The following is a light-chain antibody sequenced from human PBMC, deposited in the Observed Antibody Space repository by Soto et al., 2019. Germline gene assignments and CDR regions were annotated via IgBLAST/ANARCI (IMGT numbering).Light chain of an antibody. Sequence: EIVVTQSPGILSVSPGDRATLSCRASQSVSTNLAWYQQKPGQAPTLLIYAASTRATGIPARFTGSGSGTDFTLTISSLQSEDFSLYFCQEYSKLPLFTFGPGTRVDI. CDR3: QEYSKLPLFT. V-gene: IGKV3-15*01. CDR1: QSVSTN. J-gene: IGKJ3*01. CDR2: AAS.